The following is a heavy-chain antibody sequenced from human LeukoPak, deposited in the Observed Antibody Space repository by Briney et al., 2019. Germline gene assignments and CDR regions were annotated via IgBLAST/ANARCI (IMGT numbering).Heavy chain of an antibody. V-gene: IGHV5-51*01. CDR1: GYTFASYW. D-gene: IGHD3-22*01. CDR3: ATTYYFDSTFMDV. CDR2: IYPSDSNT. J-gene: IGHJ6*02. Sequence: GESLKISCKGSGYTFASYWIGWVRQMPGKGLEWMGFIYPSDSNTRYSPSFQGQVTISADKSISTAFLQWSSLKASDTAMYYCATTYYFDSTFMDVWGQGTTVTVSS.